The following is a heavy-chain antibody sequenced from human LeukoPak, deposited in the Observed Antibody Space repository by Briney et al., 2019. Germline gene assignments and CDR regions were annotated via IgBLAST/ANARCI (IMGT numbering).Heavy chain of an antibody. V-gene: IGHV3-23*01. Sequence: GGSLRLSCAASGFTFSSYAMSWVRQAPGKGLEWASAISGSGGSTYYADSVKGRFTISRDNSKNTLYLQMNSLRAEDTAVYYCAKRTTGTTPAKYNWFDPWGQGTLVTVSS. CDR1: GFTFSSYA. CDR2: ISGSGGST. J-gene: IGHJ5*02. CDR3: AKRTTGTTPAKYNWFDP. D-gene: IGHD1-1*01.